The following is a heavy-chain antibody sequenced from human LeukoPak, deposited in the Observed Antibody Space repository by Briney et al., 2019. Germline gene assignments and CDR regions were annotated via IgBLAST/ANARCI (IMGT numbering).Heavy chain of an antibody. J-gene: IGHJ4*02. V-gene: IGHV3-23*01. CDR3: ATRDLIDCSSSSCYMYFDY. D-gene: IGHD2-2*02. CDR2: ISASGGST. Sequence: GGSLRLSCAASGFTFSNYAMSLVRQAPGKGLEWVSGISASGGSTYYADSVKGRFTISRDNSRNTLYLQMNSLRAEDTAVYYCATRDLIDCSSSSCYMYFDYWGQGTLDTVSS. CDR1: GFTFSNYA.